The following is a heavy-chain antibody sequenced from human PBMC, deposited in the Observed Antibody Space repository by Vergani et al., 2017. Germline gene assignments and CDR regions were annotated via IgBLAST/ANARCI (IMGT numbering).Heavy chain of an antibody. CDR1: GFTFSSYA. CDR3: AKSPSDYDFWSGYYTGYYYYYMDV. CDR2: ISGSGGST. V-gene: IGHV3-23*04. D-gene: IGHD3-3*01. J-gene: IGHJ6*03. Sequence: VQLVESGGGVVQPGRSLRLSCAASGFTFSSYAMHWVRQAPGKGLEWVSAISGSGGSTYYADSVKGRFTISRDNSKNTLYLQMNSLRAEDTAVYYCAKSPSDYDFWSGYYTGYYYYYMDVWGKGTTVTVSS.